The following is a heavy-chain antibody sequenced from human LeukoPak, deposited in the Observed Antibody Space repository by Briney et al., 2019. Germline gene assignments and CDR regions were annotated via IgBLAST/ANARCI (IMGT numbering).Heavy chain of an antibody. D-gene: IGHD6-13*01. J-gene: IGHJ4*02. Sequence: GESLKISCKGSGYSFTSYWIGWVRQMPVKGLEWMGIIYPGDSDTRYSPSFQGQVTISADKSISTAYLQWSSLKASDTAMYYCARSTLAAAGTVDYWGQGTLVTVSS. V-gene: IGHV5-51*01. CDR1: GYSFTSYW. CDR3: ARSTLAAAGTVDY. CDR2: IYPGDSDT.